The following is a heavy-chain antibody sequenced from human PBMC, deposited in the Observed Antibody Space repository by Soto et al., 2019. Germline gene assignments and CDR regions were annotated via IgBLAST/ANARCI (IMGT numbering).Heavy chain of an antibody. V-gene: IGHV1-8*01. CDR3: ARGGGDCTNGVCYDY. J-gene: IGHJ4*02. CDR1: GYTFTSYD. CDR2: MNPNSGNT. Sequence: ASVKVSCKASGYTFTSYDINWVRQATGQGLEWMGWMNPNSGNTGYAQKFQGRVTMTRNTSISTAYMELSSLRSEDTAVNSCARGGGDCTNGVCYDYWGQGTLVTVSS. D-gene: IGHD2-8*01.